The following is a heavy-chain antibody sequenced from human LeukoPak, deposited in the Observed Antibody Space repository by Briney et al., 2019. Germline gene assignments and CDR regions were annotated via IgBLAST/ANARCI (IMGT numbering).Heavy chain of an antibody. J-gene: IGHJ4*02. CDR2: ISSNAGST. CDR3: ARWGFIIGNDY. CDR1: GFTFSSYA. V-gene: IGHV3-64*01. Sequence: RGGLLRLSCAASGFTFSSYAMHWVRQAPGKGLEFVSAISSNAGSTYYAHSVKGRFTISRDNSKNTLYLQMGSLRAEDMAVYYCARWGFIIGNDYWGQGTLVTVSS. D-gene: IGHD1-20*01.